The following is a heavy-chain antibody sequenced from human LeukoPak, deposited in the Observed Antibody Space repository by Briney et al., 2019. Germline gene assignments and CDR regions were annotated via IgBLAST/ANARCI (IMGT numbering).Heavy chain of an antibody. CDR2: IYPGDSDT. CDR1: GYSFTTYW. V-gene: IGHV5-51*01. CDR3: ARRSSIAEYFQV. Sequence: PGESLKISCKGSGYSFTTYWIAWVRQMPGKGLEWMGTIYPGDSDTRYSPSFQGQVTISADRSINTAYLQWSSLKASDTAMYYCARRSSIAEYFQVWGQGTLVTVSS. J-gene: IGHJ1*01. D-gene: IGHD6-19*01.